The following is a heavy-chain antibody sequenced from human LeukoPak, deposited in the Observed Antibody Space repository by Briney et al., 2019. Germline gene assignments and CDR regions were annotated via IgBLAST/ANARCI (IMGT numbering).Heavy chain of an antibody. CDR2: IYHSGST. J-gene: IGHJ4*02. Sequence: SETLSLTCAVSGYSISSGYYWGWIRQPPGKGLEWIGSIYHSGSTYYNPSLKSRVTISVDTSKNQFSLKLSSVTAADTAVYYCARIKYYDYVWGSYRSYYFDYWGQGTLVTVSS. CDR3: ARIKYYDYVWGSYRSYYFDY. CDR1: GYSISSGYY. D-gene: IGHD3-16*02. V-gene: IGHV4-38-2*01.